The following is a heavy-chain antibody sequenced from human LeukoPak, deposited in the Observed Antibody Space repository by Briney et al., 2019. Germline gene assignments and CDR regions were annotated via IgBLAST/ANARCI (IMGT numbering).Heavy chain of an antibody. CDR1: GFTFSSYG. D-gene: IGHD6-19*01. CDR2: IWYDGSNK. CDR3: ARDLVGGWPADY. Sequence: GGSLRLSCAASGFTFSSYGMHWVRQAPGKGLEWEAVIWYDGSNKYYADSVKGRFTISRDNSKNTLYLQMNSLRAEDTAVYYCARDLVGGWPADYWGQGTLVTVSS. V-gene: IGHV3-33*01. J-gene: IGHJ4*02.